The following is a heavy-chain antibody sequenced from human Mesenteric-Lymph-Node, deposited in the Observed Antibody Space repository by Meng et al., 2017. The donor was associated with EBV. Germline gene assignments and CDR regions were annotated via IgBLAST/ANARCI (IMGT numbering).Heavy chain of an antibody. J-gene: IGHJ2*01. CDR3: ARGATSVFDL. Sequence: QVQLQQSGPGLVKPSXTLSPPCVIPGDSVSSSSAAWTWIRQSPSRGLEWLGRTYYRSKWYNDYAVFVKSRITINPDTSKNQFSLQLNSVTPEDTAVYYCARGATSVFDLWGRGTLVTVSS. V-gene: IGHV6-1*01. CDR2: TYYRSKWYN. CDR1: GDSVSSSSAA.